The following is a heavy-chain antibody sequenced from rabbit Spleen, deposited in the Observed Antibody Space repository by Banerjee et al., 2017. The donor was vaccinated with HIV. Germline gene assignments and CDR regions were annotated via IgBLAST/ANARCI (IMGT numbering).Heavy chain of an antibody. CDR1: GFSFSGSYY. D-gene: IGHD4-2*01. J-gene: IGHJ4*01. V-gene: IGHV1S45*01. CDR2: IYTGNSKT. Sequence: QEQLEESGGDLVKPGASLTLTCTASGFSFSGSYYMCWVRQAPGKGLEWIACIYTGNSKTYYANWAKGRFTISKTSSTTVTLQMTSLTAADTATYFCARDAAGREDFNLWGQGTLVTVS. CDR3: ARDAAGREDFNL.